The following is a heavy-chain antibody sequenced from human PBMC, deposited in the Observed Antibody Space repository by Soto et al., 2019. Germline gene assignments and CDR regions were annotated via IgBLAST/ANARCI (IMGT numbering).Heavy chain of an antibody. CDR2: FDPEDGET. D-gene: IGHD2-2*01. CDR3: ATGPLSCSSTSCNWFDP. V-gene: IGHV1-24*01. Sequence: ASVKVSCKASGYTFTSYYMHWVRQAPGKGLEWMGGFDPEDGETIYAQKFQGRVTMTEDTSTDTAYMELSSLRSEDTAVYYCATGPLSCSSTSCNWFDPWGQRPLVTVSS. J-gene: IGHJ5*02. CDR1: GYTFTSYY.